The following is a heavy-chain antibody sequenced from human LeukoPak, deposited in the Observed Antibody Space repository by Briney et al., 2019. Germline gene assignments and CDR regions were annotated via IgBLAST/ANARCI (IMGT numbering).Heavy chain of an antibody. CDR3: ARLLGSHINYFDP. CDR1: GGSISSYY. Sequence: SETLSLTCTVSGGSISSYYYSWIRQPAGKGLEWIGRIHTSGITNYNPSLKSRVTMSVDTSKNQFSLKLSSVTAADTAVYYCARLLGSHINYFDPWGQGTLVTVSS. CDR2: IHTSGIT. D-gene: IGHD2-21*01. J-gene: IGHJ5*02. V-gene: IGHV4-4*07.